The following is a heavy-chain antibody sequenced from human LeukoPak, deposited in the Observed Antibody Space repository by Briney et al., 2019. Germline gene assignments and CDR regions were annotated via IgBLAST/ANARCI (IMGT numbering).Heavy chain of an antibody. Sequence: KFSETLSLTCAVSGGSISSNNWWTWVRQPPGKGLEWIGEIYHSGSTNYNPSLKSRVTISVDKSNNQFSLNLSSVTAADTAVYYCASANTYSSAYYIYYYYMDVWGKGTTVTVSS. D-gene: IGHD3-22*01. CDR1: GGSISSNNW. J-gene: IGHJ6*03. CDR3: ASANTYSSAYYIYYYYMDV. CDR2: IYHSGST. V-gene: IGHV4-4*02.